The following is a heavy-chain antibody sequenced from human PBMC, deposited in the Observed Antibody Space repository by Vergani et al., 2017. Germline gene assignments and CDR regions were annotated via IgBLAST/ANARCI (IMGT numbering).Heavy chain of an antibody. CDR3: ARDYWLLSNGMDV. CDR1: GFTFSSYG. V-gene: IGHV3-33*01. Sequence: QVQLVESGGGVVQPGRSLRLSCAASGFTFSSYGMHWVRQAPGKGPEWVAVKWYDGSNKYYADSVKGRFTISRDNSKNTLYLQMNSLRAEDTAVYYCARDYWLLSNGMDVWGQGTTVTVSS. J-gene: IGHJ6*02. CDR2: KWYDGSNK. D-gene: IGHD3-9*01.